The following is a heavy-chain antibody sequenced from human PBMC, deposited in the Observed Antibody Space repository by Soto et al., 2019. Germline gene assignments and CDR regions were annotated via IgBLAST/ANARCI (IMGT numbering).Heavy chain of an antibody. CDR2: IYYSGST. V-gene: IGHV4-30-4*01. CDR1: GGSISSGDYY. D-gene: IGHD3-10*01. J-gene: IGHJ6*02. CDR3: ARSSSMVRGVPYYYYGMDV. Sequence: QVQLQESGPGLVKPSQTLSLTCTVSGGSISSGDYYWSWIRQPPGKGLEWIGYIYYSGSTYYNPSPKSRVTISVDTSKNQFSLKLSSVTAADTAVYYCARSSSMVRGVPYYYYGMDVWGQGTTVTVSS.